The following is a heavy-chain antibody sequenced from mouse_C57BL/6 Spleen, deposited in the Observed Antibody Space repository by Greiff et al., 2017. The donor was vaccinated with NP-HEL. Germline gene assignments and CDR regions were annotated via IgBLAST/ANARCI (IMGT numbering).Heavy chain of an antibody. V-gene: IGHV1-69*01. Sequence: QVQLQQPGAELVMPGASVKLSCKASGYTFTSYWMHWVKQRPGQGLEWIGEIDPSDSYTNYNQKFKGKSTLTVDKSSSTAYMQLSSLTSEDSAVYYCARDYYYGSSYGYWGQGTTLTVSS. CDR2: IDPSDSYT. D-gene: IGHD1-1*01. CDR1: GYTFTSYW. CDR3: ARDYYYGSSYGY. J-gene: IGHJ2*01.